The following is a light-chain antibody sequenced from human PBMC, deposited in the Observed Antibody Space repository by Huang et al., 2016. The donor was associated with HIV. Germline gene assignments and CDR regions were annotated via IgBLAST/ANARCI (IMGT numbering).Light chain of an antibody. CDR3: QQHGRSPRGFT. CDR1: QSVSSSF. CDR2: GAS. Sequence: DTVLTQSPGTLSLSPGERATLSCRASQSVSSSFLAWYQQKPGQAPRLLIYGASSRATRIPDRFSGSGSGTDFTLTISRLEPEDFAVYYCQQHGRSPRGFTFGPGTKVEIK. V-gene: IGKV3-20*01. J-gene: IGKJ3*01.